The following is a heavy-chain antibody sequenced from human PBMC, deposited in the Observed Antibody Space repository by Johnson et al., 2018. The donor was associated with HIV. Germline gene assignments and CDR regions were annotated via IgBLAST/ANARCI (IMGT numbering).Heavy chain of an antibody. CDR3: RSHETTDDAFDF. Sequence: VHLVESGGGLVQPGGSLRLSCAASGFTFSDHFMDWVRQAPGKGLEWVGRSRNKARSYTTEYAASVTGSFTVSRDDSKSIADLQMNSLKIEDTSMYYCRSHETTDDAFDFWGQGTMVTVSS. CDR2: SRNKARSYTT. CDR1: GFTFSDHF. D-gene: IGHD1-1*01. V-gene: IGHV3-72*01. J-gene: IGHJ3*01.